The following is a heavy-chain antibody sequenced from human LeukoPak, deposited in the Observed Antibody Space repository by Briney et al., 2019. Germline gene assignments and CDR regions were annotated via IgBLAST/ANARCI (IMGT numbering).Heavy chain of an antibody. J-gene: IGHJ4*02. CDR2: TYYRSKWYN. CDR1: GDSVSSNSAA. Sequence: SQTLSLTCAISGDSVSSNSAAWNWIRQSPSRGLEWLGRTYYRSKWYNDYAVSVKSRITINPDTSKNQFSLQLNSVTPEDTAVYYCARSARLGIAVTGTSAVQRRHDYWGQGTLVTVSS. D-gene: IGHD6-19*01. CDR3: ARSARLGIAVTGTSAVQRRHDY. V-gene: IGHV6-1*01.